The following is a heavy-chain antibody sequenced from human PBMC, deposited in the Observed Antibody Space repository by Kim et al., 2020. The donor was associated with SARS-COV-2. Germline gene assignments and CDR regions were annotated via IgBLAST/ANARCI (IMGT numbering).Heavy chain of an antibody. CDR3: AGAVGEMATRDY. CDR1: GCTFSSYA. D-gene: IGHD3-16*01. Sequence: SVKVSCKASGCTFSSYAISWVRQAPGQGLEWMGRIIPILGIANYAQKFQGRVTITADKSTSTAYMELSSLRSEDTAVYYCAGAVGEMATRDYWGQGTLVTVSS. CDR2: IIPILGIA. J-gene: IGHJ4*02. V-gene: IGHV1-69*04.